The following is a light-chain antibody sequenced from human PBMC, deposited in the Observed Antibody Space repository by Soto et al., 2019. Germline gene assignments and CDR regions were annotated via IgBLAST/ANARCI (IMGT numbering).Light chain of an antibody. CDR1: QSVSSSY. V-gene: IGKV3-20*01. CDR3: QQYDSSPWT. J-gene: IGKJ1*01. CDR2: DTS. Sequence: EIVLTQSPGTLSLSPGERATLSCRASQSVSSSYLAWYQQTPGQAPRLLAYDTSYRATGVPDRFSGSGSGTDFTLTISRLEPEDSAVYYCQQYDSSPWTFGQGTKVEIK.